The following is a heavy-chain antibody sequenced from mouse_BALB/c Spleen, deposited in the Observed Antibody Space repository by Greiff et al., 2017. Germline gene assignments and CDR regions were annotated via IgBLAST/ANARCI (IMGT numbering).Heavy chain of an antibody. CDR3: TRSGYYGSSYPFAY. CDR1: GYTFTSYY. J-gene: IGHJ3*01. D-gene: IGHD1-1*01. Sequence: VQLQQSGAELVKPGASVKLSCKASGYTFTSYYMYWVKQRPGQGLEWIGGINPSNGGTNFNEKFKSKATLTVDKSSSTAYMQLSSLTSEDSAVYYCTRSGYYGSSYPFAYWGQGTLVTVSA. CDR2: INPSNGGT. V-gene: IGHV1S81*02.